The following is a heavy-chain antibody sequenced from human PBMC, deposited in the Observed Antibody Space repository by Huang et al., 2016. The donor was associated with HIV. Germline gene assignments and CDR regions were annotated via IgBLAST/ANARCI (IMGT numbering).Heavy chain of an antibody. J-gene: IGHJ4*02. CDR1: GGPFRSYS. D-gene: IGHD4-4*01. CDR2: LMPVFDSP. V-gene: IGHV1-69*13. Sequence: QVQLLQSGAEVKKPGSSVKVSCKASGGPFRSYSIAWVRQATGQGPEWMASLMPVFDSPNYAQKLQGRVRVTADESTSTVYMELRDLRPDDTAVYFCARGSLEYSVSSSLDYWGQGTHVTVSS. CDR3: ARGSLEYSVSSSLDY.